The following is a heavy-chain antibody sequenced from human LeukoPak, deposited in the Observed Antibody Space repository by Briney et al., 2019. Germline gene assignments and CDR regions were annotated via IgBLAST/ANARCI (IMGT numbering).Heavy chain of an antibody. V-gene: IGHV1-8*01. J-gene: IGHJ6*02. CDR2: KNPNSGNT. CDR3: ARSITNYYYYGMDV. D-gene: IGHD1-1*01. CDR1: GYTFTICD. Sequence: ASVKVCFTAAGYTFTICDFNRVRHATAQGLGRVGVKNPNSGNTGYAQKLQGRVTMTRNTSISTAYMELSSLRSEDTAVYYCARSITNYYYYGMDVWGQGTTVTVSS.